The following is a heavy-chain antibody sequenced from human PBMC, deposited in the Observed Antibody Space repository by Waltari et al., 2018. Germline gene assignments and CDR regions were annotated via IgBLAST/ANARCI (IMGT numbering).Heavy chain of an antibody. CDR3: ARQSYYDESGHD. CDR2: IYYRGTT. V-gene: IGHV4-39*01. D-gene: IGHD3-22*01. Sequence: QLQLQESGPGLMKPAETLSLTCSVAGGSIRRSGYYWGWIRPPPGKGLEWIGGIYYRGTTYYNPSLNSRVTISVDTSKNQFSLKLTSVTAADTAMYFCARQSYYDESGHDWGQGTLVTVSS. J-gene: IGHJ4*02. CDR1: GGSIRRSGYY.